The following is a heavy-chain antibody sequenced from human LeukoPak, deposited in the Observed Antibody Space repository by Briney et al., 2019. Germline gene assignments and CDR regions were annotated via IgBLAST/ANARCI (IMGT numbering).Heavy chain of an antibody. V-gene: IGHV4-38-2*01. CDR1: GYSISSSYY. D-gene: IGHD4-11*01. Sequence: PSETLSLTCAVSGYSISSSYYCGWIRQPPGKGLEWIGTIYHSGSTHYNPSLKSRVTLSVDTSKNQFSLKLSSVSAADTAVYYCASPPSNSVTPDYWGQGTLVTVSS. CDR3: ASPPSNSVTPDY. J-gene: IGHJ4*02. CDR2: IYHSGST.